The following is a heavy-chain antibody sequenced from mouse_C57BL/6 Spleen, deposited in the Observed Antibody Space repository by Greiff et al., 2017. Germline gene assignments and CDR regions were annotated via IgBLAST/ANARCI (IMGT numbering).Heavy chain of an antibody. V-gene: IGHV1-64*01. J-gene: IGHJ2*01. D-gene: IGHD1-1*01. CDR2: IHPNSGST. CDR3: APYGSSSFDY. Sequence: QVQLQQPGAELVKPGASVKLSCKASGYTFTSYWMHWVKQRPGQGLEWIGLIHPNSGSTNYNEKFKSKATLTVDKSSSTAYMQLSSLTSEDSAVYYCAPYGSSSFDYWGQGTTLTVSS. CDR1: GYTFTSYW.